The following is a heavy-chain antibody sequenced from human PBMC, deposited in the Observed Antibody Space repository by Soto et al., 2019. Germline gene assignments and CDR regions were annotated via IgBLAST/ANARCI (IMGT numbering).Heavy chain of an antibody. CDR3: VKDSGYYGSGSFDH. V-gene: IGHV3-23*01. Sequence: PGGSLRLSCAASGFTFSSYTMGWVRQAPGKGPEWISCISGSGAYTYYADSVKGRFTISRDNSKNIFYLQMNSLRVEDTSVYYCVKDSGYYGSGSFDHWGQGALVTVSS. CDR1: GFTFSSYT. D-gene: IGHD3-10*01. CDR2: ISGSGAYT. J-gene: IGHJ4*02.